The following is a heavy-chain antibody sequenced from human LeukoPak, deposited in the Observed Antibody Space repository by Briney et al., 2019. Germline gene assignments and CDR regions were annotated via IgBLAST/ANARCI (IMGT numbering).Heavy chain of an antibody. Sequence: PGRSLRLSCAASGFTFDDYAMHWVRQAPGKGLEWVSGISWNSGSIGYADSVKGRFTISRDNAKNSPYLQMNSLRAEDTALYYCAKVQTAGYCSSTSCYEFDYWGQGTLVTVSS. J-gene: IGHJ4*02. V-gene: IGHV3-9*01. CDR2: ISWNSGSI. D-gene: IGHD2-2*01. CDR1: GFTFDDYA. CDR3: AKVQTAGYCSSTSCYEFDY.